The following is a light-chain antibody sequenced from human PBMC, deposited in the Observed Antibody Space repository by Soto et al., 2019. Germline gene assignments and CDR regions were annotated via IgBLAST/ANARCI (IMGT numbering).Light chain of an antibody. Sequence: QSVLTQPPSASGTPGQRVTISCSGGSSNIGSKTINWYQQFPGTAPKLVIYSNNQRPSGVPDRFSGSKSGSSASLAISGLQSEDEADYYCAAWHDSLNGVLFGGGTKLTVL. CDR2: SNN. CDR1: SSNIGSKT. CDR3: AAWHDSLNGVL. V-gene: IGLV1-44*01. J-gene: IGLJ2*01.